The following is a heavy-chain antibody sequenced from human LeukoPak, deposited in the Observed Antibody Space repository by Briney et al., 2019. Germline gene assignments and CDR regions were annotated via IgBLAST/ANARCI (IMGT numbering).Heavy chain of an antibody. CDR2: ISAENVET. Sequence: GSVIGSCTASGYTSTTCGISWVRHARGQGREWIGLISAENVETYYAQKIQGRVTMTTDTSTRTAYMDVRSLTSDDTAVYSCAREGYDYDFSFDYWGQGTLVTVSS. CDR3: AREGYDYDFSFDY. D-gene: IGHD3-3*01. CDR1: GYTSTTCG. J-gene: IGHJ4*02. V-gene: IGHV1-18*01.